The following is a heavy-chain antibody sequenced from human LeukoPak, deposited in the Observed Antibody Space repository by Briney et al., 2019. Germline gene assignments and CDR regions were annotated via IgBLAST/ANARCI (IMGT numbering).Heavy chain of an antibody. D-gene: IGHD2-2*01. CDR3: ARGRVVLAASMGRPLDY. J-gene: IGHJ4*02. CDR2: IWYDGSNK. V-gene: IGHV3-33*01. CDR1: GFTFSSYG. Sequence: GGSLRLSCAASGFTFSSYGMHWVRQAPGKGLGWVAVIWYDGSNKYYADSVKGRFTISRDNSKNTLYLQMDSLRAEDTAVYYCARGRVVLAASMGRPLDYRGQGTLVTVSS.